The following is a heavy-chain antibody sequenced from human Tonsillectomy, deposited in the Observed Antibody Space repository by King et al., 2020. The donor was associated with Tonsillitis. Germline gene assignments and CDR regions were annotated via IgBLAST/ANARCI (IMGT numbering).Heavy chain of an antibody. CDR3: AKTTVAPGWYFDL. V-gene: IGHV3-30*02. CDR2: IRYDGTNK. CDR1: GFTFSSYG. J-gene: IGHJ2*01. Sequence: VQLVESGGGVVQPGGSLRLSCAASGFTFSSYGMHWVRQAPGKGLEWVAFIRYDGTNKHYADSVKGRFTISRDNSKNTLYLQMNSLRAEDTAVYYCAKTTVAPGWYFDLWGRGPLVTVSS. D-gene: IGHD4-23*01.